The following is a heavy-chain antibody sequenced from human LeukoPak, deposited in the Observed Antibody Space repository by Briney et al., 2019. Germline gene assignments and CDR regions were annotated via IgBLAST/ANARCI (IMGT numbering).Heavy chain of an antibody. CDR1: GGSISSSNW. Sequence: SETLSLTCTVPGGSISSSNWWSWVRQPPGKGLVCIGDIYHLGATNYNPSLKSRVTISVDKSKNQFSLKLNSVTAADTAVYYCARAFLVGYSPEQYFFDYWGQGALVTVSS. V-gene: IGHV4-4*02. J-gene: IGHJ4*02. CDR2: IYHLGAT. D-gene: IGHD2-15*01. CDR3: ARAFLVGYSPEQYFFDY.